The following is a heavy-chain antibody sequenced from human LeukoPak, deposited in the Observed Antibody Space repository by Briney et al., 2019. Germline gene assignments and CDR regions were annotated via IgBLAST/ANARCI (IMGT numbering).Heavy chain of an antibody. CDR2: IYYSGST. CDR3: SRITMVRGATYYYGMDV. D-gene: IGHD3-10*01. CDR1: GGSISSYY. J-gene: IGHJ6*02. V-gene: IGHV4-59*01. Sequence: SETLSLTCTVSGGSISSYYWSWIRQPPGKGLEWIGYIYYSGSTNYNPSLKSRVTISVDTSKNQFSLKLSSVTAADTAVYYCSRITMVRGATYYYGMDVWGQGTTVTVSS.